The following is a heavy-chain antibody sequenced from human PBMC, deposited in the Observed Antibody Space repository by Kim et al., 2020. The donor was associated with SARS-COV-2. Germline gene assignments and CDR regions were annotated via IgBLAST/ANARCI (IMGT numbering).Heavy chain of an antibody. CDR1: GGSFSGYY. D-gene: IGHD4-4*01. CDR2: INHSGST. Sequence: SETLSLTCAVYGGSFSGYYWSWIRQPPGKGLEWIGEINHSGSTNYNPSLKSRVTISVDTSKNQFSLKLSSVTAADTAVYYCARDLNYVYYYYGMDVWGQGTTVTVSS. CDR3: ARDLNYVYYYYGMDV. V-gene: IGHV4-34*01. J-gene: IGHJ6*02.